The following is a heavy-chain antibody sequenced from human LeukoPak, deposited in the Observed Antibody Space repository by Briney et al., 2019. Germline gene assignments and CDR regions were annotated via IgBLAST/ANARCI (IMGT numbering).Heavy chain of an antibody. CDR3: AKDHQSYSGYDWRYFDY. V-gene: IGHV3-23*01. CDR1: GFTFSSYG. Sequence: GGTLRLSCAASGFTFSSYGMSWVRQAPGKGLEWVSTISGSGNSTYYADSVRGRFTISRDNSKNTLYLQMNSLRAEDTAVYYCAKDHQSYSGYDWRYFDYWGQGTLVTVSS. J-gene: IGHJ4*02. CDR2: ISGSGNST. D-gene: IGHD5-12*01.